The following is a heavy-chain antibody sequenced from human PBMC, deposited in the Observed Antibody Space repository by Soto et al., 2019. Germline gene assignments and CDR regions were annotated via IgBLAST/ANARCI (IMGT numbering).Heavy chain of an antibody. Sequence: EVELVESGGGLVQPGGSLRLSCAATGFMFSSYWMTWVRQAPGQGLEWVANINQNGSERYYVDSVEGRFTISRDNAKNSVFLKRENLRVEDTAIFSCPTDILDFGGQEPL. V-gene: IGHV3-7*02. CDR2: INQNGSER. D-gene: IGHD3-9*01. CDR1: GFMFSSYW. CDR3: PTDILDF. J-gene: IGHJ4*02.